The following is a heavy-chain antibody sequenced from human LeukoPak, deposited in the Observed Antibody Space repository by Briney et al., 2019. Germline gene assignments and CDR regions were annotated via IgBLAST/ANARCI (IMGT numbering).Heavy chain of an antibody. Sequence: PGGSLRLSCAASGFTFSSYGMHWVRQAPGKGLEWVAVISYDGSNKYYADSVKGRFTISRDNSKNTLYLQMNSLRAEDTAVYYCAKVTYYGSGSYSNSYGMDVWGQGTTVTVPS. V-gene: IGHV3-30*18. J-gene: IGHJ6*02. CDR3: AKVTYYGSGSYSNSYGMDV. D-gene: IGHD3-10*01. CDR2: ISYDGSNK. CDR1: GFTFSSYG.